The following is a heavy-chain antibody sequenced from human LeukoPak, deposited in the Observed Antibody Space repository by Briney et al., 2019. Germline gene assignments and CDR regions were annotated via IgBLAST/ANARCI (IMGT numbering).Heavy chain of an antibody. Sequence: SETLSLTCTVSGGSTSSSTYYWDWIRQPPGKGLEWIGNIYDSGSTHYNPSLESRVTISVDTSKNQFSLKLNSVTAADTAVYYCARHSSGWTIDYWGQGTLVTVSS. D-gene: IGHD6-19*01. J-gene: IGHJ4*02. CDR2: IYDSGST. V-gene: IGHV4-39*01. CDR3: ARHSSGWTIDY. CDR1: GGSTSSSTYY.